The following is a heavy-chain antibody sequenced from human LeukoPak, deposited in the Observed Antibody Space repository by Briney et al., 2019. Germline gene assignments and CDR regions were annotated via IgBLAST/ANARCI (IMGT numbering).Heavy chain of an antibody. J-gene: IGHJ5*02. Sequence: SETLSLTCSVSGGSISRYYWSWIRQPPGRGLEWIAYIYYSGSTNYNPSLKSRVTISVDTSKNQFSLKLSSVTAADTAVYYCARESGVGLLWFGESKYNWFDPWGQGTLVTVSS. CDR2: IYYSGST. CDR1: GGSISRYY. D-gene: IGHD3-10*01. V-gene: IGHV4-59*01. CDR3: ARESGVGLLWFGESKYNWFDP.